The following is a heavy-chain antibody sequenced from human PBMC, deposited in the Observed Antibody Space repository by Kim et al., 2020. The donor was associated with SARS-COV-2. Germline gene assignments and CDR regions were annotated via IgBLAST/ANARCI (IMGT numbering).Heavy chain of an antibody. V-gene: IGHV4-59*13. J-gene: IGHJ2*01. CDR2: VYYGGST. CDR3: ARNDWYFDL. Sequence: SETLSLTCTLSGGSMSSGYWSWIRQPPGKGLESIGYVYYGGSTSYNPSLKSRVTMSVDTSKNQFSLKLSSVTAADTAVYYCARNDWYFDLWGRGTLVTVSS. CDR1: GGSMSSGY.